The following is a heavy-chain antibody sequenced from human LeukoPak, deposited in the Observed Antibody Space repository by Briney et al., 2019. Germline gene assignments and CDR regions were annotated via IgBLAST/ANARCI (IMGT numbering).Heavy chain of an antibody. CDR3: ARTLMPSIHEAFHI. V-gene: IGHV4-61*02. CDR1: GVSITSGGYS. CDR2: IHTSGSA. D-gene: IGHD2-2*01. Sequence: PSETLSLTCTASGVSITSGGYSWNWIRQPAGKGLEWIGRIHTSGSANYNPSLKSRVTFSVDTSKNHFSLNLSSVTAADTAIYYCARTLMPSIHEAFHIWGQGTTVTVSS. J-gene: IGHJ3*02.